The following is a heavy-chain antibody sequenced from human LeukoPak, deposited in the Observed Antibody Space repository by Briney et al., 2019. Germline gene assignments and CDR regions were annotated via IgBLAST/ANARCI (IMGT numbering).Heavy chain of an antibody. CDR1: GFTFSSYA. J-gene: IGHJ4*02. V-gene: IGHV3-23*01. CDR2: ISGSGGST. D-gene: IGHD3-10*01. Sequence: GGSLRLSCAASGFTFSSYAVSWVRQAPGKGLEWVSAISGSGGSTYYADSVKGRFTISRDNSENTLYLQMNSLRAEDTAVYCCAKDYYGSGSLPGYWGQGTLVTVSS. CDR3: AKDYYGSGSLPGY.